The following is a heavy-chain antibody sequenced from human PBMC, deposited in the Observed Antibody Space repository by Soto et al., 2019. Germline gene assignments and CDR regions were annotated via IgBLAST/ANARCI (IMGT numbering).Heavy chain of an antibody. Sequence: QVQLQESGPGLVKPSETLSLTCTVSGGSISSYYWSWIRQPPGKGLEWIGYIYYSGSTNYNPSLKSQVTISVDTSKNQFSLKLSSVTAADTAVYYCARNKGSSGYLIDYWGQGTLVTVSS. CDR2: IYYSGST. CDR3: ARNKGSSGYLIDY. V-gene: IGHV4-59*01. J-gene: IGHJ4*02. D-gene: IGHD3-22*01. CDR1: GGSISSYY.